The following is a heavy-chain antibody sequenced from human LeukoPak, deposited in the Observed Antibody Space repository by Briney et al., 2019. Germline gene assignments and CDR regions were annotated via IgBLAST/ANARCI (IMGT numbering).Heavy chain of an antibody. CDR3: ARGIVVVTEIAWFDP. V-gene: IGHV3-74*01. D-gene: IGHD2-21*02. CDR2: ISSDGSTT. J-gene: IGHJ5*02. CDR1: GFIFNNYW. Sequence: GESLRLSCAGSGFIFNNYWMHWVRQIPGKGLVWVSQISSDGSTTNYADSVKGRFTVSRDNAKNTVYLQMNSLRADDTAVYFCARGIVVVTEIAWFDPWGQGTLVTVSS.